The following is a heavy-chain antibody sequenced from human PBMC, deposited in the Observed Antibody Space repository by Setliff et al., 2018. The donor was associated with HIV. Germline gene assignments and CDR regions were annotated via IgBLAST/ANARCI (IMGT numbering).Heavy chain of an antibody. CDR3: ARFYDSGASYSDDAFDI. J-gene: IGHJ3*02. D-gene: IGHD3-22*01. V-gene: IGHV7-4-1*02. Sequence: ASVKVSCKASGYAFASYGLDWVRQAPGQGLEWMGWINTHSGNPTYAQAFTGRFVFSLDTSVSTAYLQISSLRAEDTAVYYCARFYDSGASYSDDAFDIWGQGTMVTVSS. CDR1: GYAFASYG. CDR2: INTHSGNP.